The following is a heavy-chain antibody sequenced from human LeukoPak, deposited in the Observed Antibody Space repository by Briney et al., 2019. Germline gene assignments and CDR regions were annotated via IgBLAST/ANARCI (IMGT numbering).Heavy chain of an antibody. CDR3: AKEIEY. CDR2: IQYDGSNK. J-gene: IGHJ4*02. CDR1: GFTFSSYG. Sequence: PGGSLRLSCAASGFTFSSYGMHWVRQAPGKGLEWVAFIQYDGSNKYYADSVKGRFTISRDNSKNTLYLQMNSLRAEDTAVYYCAKEIEYWGQGTLVTVSS. V-gene: IGHV3-30*02.